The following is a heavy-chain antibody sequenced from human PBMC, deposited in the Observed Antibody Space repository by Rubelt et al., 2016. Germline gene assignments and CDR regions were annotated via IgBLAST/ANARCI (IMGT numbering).Heavy chain of an antibody. CDR1: GYSFSNFW. CDR2: IYPGDSDT. J-gene: IGHJ3*02. V-gene: IGHV5-51*01. Sequence: EVQLVQSGAEVKKPGESLKISCKSSGYSFSNFWIGWVRQMPGKGLEWMGIIYPGDSDTRYSPSFQGQVTISADKSISTAYLQWSSLKASDNAMYYCARGKVVVTQTNAFDIWGQGTMVTVFS. CDR3: ARGKVVVTQTNAFDI. D-gene: IGHD2-15*01.